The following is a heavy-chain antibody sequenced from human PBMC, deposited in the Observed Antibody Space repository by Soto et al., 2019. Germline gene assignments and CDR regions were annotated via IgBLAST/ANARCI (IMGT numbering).Heavy chain of an antibody. J-gene: IGHJ4*02. CDR2: IYYSGST. V-gene: IGHV4-31*03. D-gene: IGHD2-15*01. CDR1: GGSISSGGYY. Sequence: SETLSLTCTVSGGSISSGGYYWSWIRQHPGKGLEWIGYIYYSGSTYYNPSLKSRVTISVDTSKNQFSLKLSSVTAADTAVYYCASWWAIKGYFTYWGQGSLVTVSS. CDR3: ASWWAIKGYFTY.